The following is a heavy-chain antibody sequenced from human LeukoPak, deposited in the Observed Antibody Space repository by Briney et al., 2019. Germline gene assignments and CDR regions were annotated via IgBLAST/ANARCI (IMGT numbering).Heavy chain of an antibody. D-gene: IGHD1-14*01. CDR3: SRDPRNLDY. CDR2: INWNGGST. V-gene: IGHV3-20*04. CDR1: GFTFSSYS. Sequence: PGGCLRLSCAASGFTFSSYSMNWVRPAPGRGLEWVSGINWNGGSTGYADSVEGRFTISRDNAKNSLYLQMNSLRAEDTAVYYCSRDPRNLDYWGQGALVTVSS. J-gene: IGHJ4*02.